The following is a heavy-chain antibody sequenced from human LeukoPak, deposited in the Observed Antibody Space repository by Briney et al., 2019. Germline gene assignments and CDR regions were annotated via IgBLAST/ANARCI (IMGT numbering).Heavy chain of an antibody. V-gene: IGHV4-31*03. J-gene: IGHJ2*01. CDR1: GGSISSGDYY. Sequence: SQTLSLTCTVSGGSISSGDYYWSWIRQHPGKGLEWIGYIYYSGSTYYNPSLKSRVTISVDTSKNQFSLKLSSVTAADTAVYYCARFWWRYCSSTSCSEPSYWYFDLWGRGTLVTVSS. D-gene: IGHD2-2*01. CDR3: ARFWWRYCSSTSCSEPSYWYFDL. CDR2: IYYSGST.